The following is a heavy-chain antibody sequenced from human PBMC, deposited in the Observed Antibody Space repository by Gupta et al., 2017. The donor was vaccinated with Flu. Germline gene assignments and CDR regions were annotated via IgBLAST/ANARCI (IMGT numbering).Heavy chain of an antibody. CDR3: ARDRSVTGDDY. V-gene: IGHV1-2*06. J-gene: IGHJ4*02. D-gene: IGHD6-25*01. CDR2: IHPSGGGA. Sequence: HWIRQAPGQGLEWMGRIHPSGGGANYAQKFQGRVTITRDTSISTVYLELSTLTSDDTAVYYCARDRSVTGDDYWGQGTLVTVSS.